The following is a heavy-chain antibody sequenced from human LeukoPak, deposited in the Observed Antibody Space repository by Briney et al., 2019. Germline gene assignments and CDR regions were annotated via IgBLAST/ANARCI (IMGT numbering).Heavy chain of an antibody. CDR2: IYTSGST. D-gene: IGHD6-19*01. V-gene: IGHV4-4*09. CDR3: GRQRAISVAGTLGVFDP. J-gene: IGHJ5*02. CDR1: GGSISSYY. Sequence: SETLSLTCTVSGGSISSYYWSWIRQPPGKGLEWIGYIYTSGSTNYNPSLKSRVTISVDTSKNQFSLELSYVTAAGTAVYYCGRQRAISVAGTLGVFDPGGQGTRVTVSS.